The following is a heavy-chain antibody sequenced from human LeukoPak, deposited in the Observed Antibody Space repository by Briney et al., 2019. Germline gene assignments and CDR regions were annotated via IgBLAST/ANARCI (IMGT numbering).Heavy chain of an antibody. Sequence: ASVKVSCKASGYTFTSYGISWVRQAPGQGLGWMGWRSAYNGDTNYAQKLHCRVTMTTDTSTSTAYMDLRTLRSDATAVYSCARVGFMSSSVFWGQGTLVTVSS. CDR1: GYTFTSYG. CDR2: RSAYNGDT. CDR3: ARVGFMSSSVF. J-gene: IGHJ4*02. V-gene: IGHV1-18*01. D-gene: IGHD6-13*01.